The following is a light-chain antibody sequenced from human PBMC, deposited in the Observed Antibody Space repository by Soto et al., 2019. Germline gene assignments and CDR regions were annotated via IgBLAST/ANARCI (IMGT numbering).Light chain of an antibody. CDR3: LHYGTSSWT. Sequence: IVLTQSPGTLSLSPGERATLSCRASQSVSSNYLAWYQQKSGQAPRLLIYGVSSRATGIPDRFSGSGSGTDFTLTISRLEPEDFAVFYCLHYGTSSWTF. V-gene: IGKV3-20*01. CDR2: GVS. CDR1: QSVSSNY. J-gene: IGKJ1*01.